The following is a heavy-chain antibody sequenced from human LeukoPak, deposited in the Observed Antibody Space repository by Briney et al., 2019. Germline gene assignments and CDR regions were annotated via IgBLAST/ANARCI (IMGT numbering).Heavy chain of an antibody. CDR3: AREVSDDSSGYRSNWFDP. J-gene: IGHJ5*02. CDR2: ISSSSSYI. CDR1: GFTFSSYS. D-gene: IGHD3-22*01. V-gene: IGHV3-21*01. Sequence: PGGSLRLSCAASGFTFSSYSMNWVRQAPGKGLEWVSSISSSSSYIYYADSVKGRFTISRDNAKNSLYLQMNSLRAEDTAVYYCAREVSDDSSGYRSNWFDPWGQGTLVTVSS.